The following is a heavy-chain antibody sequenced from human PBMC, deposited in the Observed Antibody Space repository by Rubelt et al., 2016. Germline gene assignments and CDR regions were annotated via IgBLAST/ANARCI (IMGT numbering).Heavy chain of an antibody. CDR3: AQSLYSSGWSEYYSYGMDV. D-gene: IGHD6-19*01. V-gene: IGHV4-61*01. Sequence: ETLSLTCTVSGGSVSSGSYYWSWIRQPPGKGLEWIGYIYYSGSTNYNPSLKSRVTISVDTSKNQFSLKLSSVTAADTAVYYCAQSLYSSGWSEYYSYGMDVWGQGTTVTVSS. CDR2: IYYSGST. CDR1: GGSVSSGSYY. J-gene: IGHJ6*02.